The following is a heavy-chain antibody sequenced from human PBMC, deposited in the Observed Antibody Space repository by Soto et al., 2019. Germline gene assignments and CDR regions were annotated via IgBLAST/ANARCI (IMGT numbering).Heavy chain of an antibody. CDR3: ARDPWFGETHNWFDP. CDR1: GGTFSSYT. Sequence: QVQLVQSGAEVKKPGSSVKVSCKASGGTFSSYTISWVRQAPGQGLEWMGRIIPILGIANYAQKFQGRVPSTANKSTSTAYMELSSLRSEDTAVYYCARDPWFGETHNWFDPWGQGTLVTVSS. CDR2: IIPILGIA. V-gene: IGHV1-69*08. D-gene: IGHD3-10*01. J-gene: IGHJ5*02.